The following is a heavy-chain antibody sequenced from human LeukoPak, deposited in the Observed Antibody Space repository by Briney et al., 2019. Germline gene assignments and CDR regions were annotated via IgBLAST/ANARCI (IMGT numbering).Heavy chain of an antibody. Sequence: GSLRLSCAASGFTFSSYGMHWVRQAPGKGLEWVAFIRYDGSNKYYADSVKGRFTISRDNSKNTLYLQMNSPRAEDTAVFYCARGWGRTYYDILTGRGGAFDIWGQGTMVTVSS. CDR3: ARGWGRTYYDILTGRGGAFDI. D-gene: IGHD3-9*01. CDR2: IRYDGSNK. V-gene: IGHV3-30*02. CDR1: GFTFSSYG. J-gene: IGHJ3*02.